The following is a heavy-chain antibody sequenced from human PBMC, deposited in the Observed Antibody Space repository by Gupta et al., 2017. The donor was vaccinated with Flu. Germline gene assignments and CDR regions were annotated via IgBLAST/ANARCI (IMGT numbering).Heavy chain of an antibody. CDR1: IFA. CDR2: TKGNGDET. CDR3: ARDFYSQLLDAYDL. J-gene: IGHJ3*01. V-gene: IGHV3-23*01. Sequence: IFAMGWVRQAPGRGLEWVSHTKGNGDETFYAGSVRGRFTVSRDNSKNMLFLDLNRLRVEDTAIYFCARDFYSQLLDAYDLWGQGTQVAVSS. D-gene: IGHD3-10*01.